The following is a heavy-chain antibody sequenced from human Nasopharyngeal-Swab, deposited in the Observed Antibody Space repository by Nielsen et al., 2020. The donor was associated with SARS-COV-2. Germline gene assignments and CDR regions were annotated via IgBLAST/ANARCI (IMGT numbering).Heavy chain of an antibody. CDR3: ARDGGGGEDCSSTSCYLDYYYYYGMDV. CDR1: GFTFSSYE. V-gene: IGHV3-48*03. J-gene: IGHJ6*02. D-gene: IGHD2-2*01. Sequence: GSLRLSCAASGFTFSSYEMNWVRQAPGKGLEWVSYISSSGSTIYYADSVKGRFTISRDNAKNSLYLQMNSLRAEDTAVYYCARDGGGGEDCSSTSCYLDYYYYYGMDVWGQGTTVTVSS. CDR2: ISSSGSTI.